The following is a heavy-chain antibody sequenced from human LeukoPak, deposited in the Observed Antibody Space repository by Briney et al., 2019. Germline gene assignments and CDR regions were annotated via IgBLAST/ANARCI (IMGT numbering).Heavy chain of an antibody. J-gene: IGHJ6*03. CDR3: ARGAGYSREVNYYHYMDV. Sequence: SETLSLTCTVSGGSISGYYWNWIRQPPGKGLEWIGYIYYSGSTNYNPSLKSRVTISVDTSKNQFSLKLTSVTAADTAVYYCARGAGYSREVNYYHYMDVWGKGTTVTVSS. V-gene: IGHV4-59*12. CDR1: GGSISGYY. D-gene: IGHD5-12*01. CDR2: IYYSGST.